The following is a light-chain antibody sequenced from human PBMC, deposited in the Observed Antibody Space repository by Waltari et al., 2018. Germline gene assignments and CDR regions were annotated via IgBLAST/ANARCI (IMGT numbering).Light chain of an antibody. V-gene: IGLV2-14*03. J-gene: IGLJ2*01. CDR3: SSYISSDTLEL. CDR1: SSDVGGYNY. Sequence: HSALTQPASVSGSPGPSITISCTGTSSDVGGYNYVSWYQQHPGKAPKLMIYDVSNRPSGVSNRFSSSKSGNTASLTISGLQAEDEADYYCSSYISSDTLELFGGGTSLTVL. CDR2: DVS.